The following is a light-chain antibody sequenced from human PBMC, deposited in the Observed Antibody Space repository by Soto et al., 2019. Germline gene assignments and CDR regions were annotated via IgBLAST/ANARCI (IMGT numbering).Light chain of an antibody. Sequence: EIVLTQSPGTLTLCPGVRATLACRASQSVSSSYLAWYQQKPGQAPRLLIYGASSRATGIPDRFSGSGSGTNFTLTISRLEPEDFAVYYCQQYGSSPETFGQGTKVDIK. V-gene: IGKV3-20*01. J-gene: IGKJ1*01. CDR3: QQYGSSPET. CDR2: GAS. CDR1: QSVSSSY.